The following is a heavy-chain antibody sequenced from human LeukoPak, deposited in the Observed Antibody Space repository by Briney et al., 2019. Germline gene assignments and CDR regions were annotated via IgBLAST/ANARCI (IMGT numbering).Heavy chain of an antibody. CDR2: IKSKTDGGTT. CDR1: GFTFSNAW. V-gene: IGHV3-15*01. CDR3: TTDIVGSSGLVKNYYFDY. J-gene: IGHJ4*02. Sequence: PGGSLRLSCAASGFTFSNAWMSWVRQAPGKGLEWVGRIKSKTDGGTTDYAAPVKGRFTISRDDSKNTLYLQMNSLKTEDTAVYYCTTDIVGSSGLVKNYYFDYWGQGTLVTVSS. D-gene: IGHD6-19*01.